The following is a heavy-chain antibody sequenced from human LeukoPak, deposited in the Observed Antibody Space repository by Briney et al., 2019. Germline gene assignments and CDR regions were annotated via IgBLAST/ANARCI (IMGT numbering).Heavy chain of an antibody. V-gene: IGHV1-69*13. CDR1: GGTFSSYA. D-gene: IGHD3-9*01. CDR2: IIPIFGTA. Sequence: SVKVSCKASGGTFSSYAISWVRQAPGQGLEWMGGIIPIFGTANYAQKYQGRVTITADESTSTAYMELSSLRSEDTAVYYCARDPSATYYDILTGYSPYYFDYWGQGTLVTVSS. CDR3: ARDPSATYYDILTGYSPYYFDY. J-gene: IGHJ4*02.